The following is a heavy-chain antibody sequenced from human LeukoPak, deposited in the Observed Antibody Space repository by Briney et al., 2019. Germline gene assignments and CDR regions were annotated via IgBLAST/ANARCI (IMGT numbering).Heavy chain of an antibody. CDR1: GGTFSSYA. CDR2: IIPIFGTA. V-gene: IGHV1-69*13. J-gene: IGHJ4*02. CDR3: AIEIAAAGICDY. Sequence: RASVKVSCKASGGTFSSYAIRWVRQAPGQGLEWMGGIIPIFGTANYAQKFQGRVTITADESTSRPYMELSSVRSEDTAVFYCAIEIAAAGICDYWGQGTLVTVSS. D-gene: IGHD6-13*01.